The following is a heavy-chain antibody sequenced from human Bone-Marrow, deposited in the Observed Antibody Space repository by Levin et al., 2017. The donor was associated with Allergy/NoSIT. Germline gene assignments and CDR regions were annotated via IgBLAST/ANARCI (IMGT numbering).Heavy chain of an antibody. D-gene: IGHD3-22*01. CDR2: MNPNSDYT. V-gene: IGHV1-8*01. J-gene: IGHJ4*02. CDR1: GYSFTSHD. CDR3: ARGPKDSSGYYFDY. Sequence: ASVKVSCKASGYSFTSHDINWVRQATGQGLEWMGWMNPNSDYTGYAQRFQGRVTMTKNTSINIAYMELSSLRSEDTAVYYCARGPKDSSGYYFDYWGQGTLVTVSS.